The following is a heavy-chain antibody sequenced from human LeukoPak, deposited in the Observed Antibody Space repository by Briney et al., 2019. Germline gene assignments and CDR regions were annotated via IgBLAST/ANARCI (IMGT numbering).Heavy chain of an antibody. CDR2: ISWNSGSI. D-gene: IGHD1-26*01. CDR1: GFTFDDYA. Sequence: GGSLRLSCAASGFTFDDYAMHWVRQAPGKGLEWVSGISWNSGSIGYADSVKGRFTISRDNAKNSLYLQMNSLRAEDTALYYRAKGLAGATDDAFDIWGQGTMVTVSS. V-gene: IGHV3-9*01. J-gene: IGHJ3*02. CDR3: AKGLAGATDDAFDI.